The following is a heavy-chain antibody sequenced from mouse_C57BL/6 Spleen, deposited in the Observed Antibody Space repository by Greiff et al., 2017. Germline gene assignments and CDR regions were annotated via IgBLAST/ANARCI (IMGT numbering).Heavy chain of an antibody. CDR2: IYPGSGST. J-gene: IGHJ4*01. Sequence: QVQLQQPGAELVKPGASVKMSCKASGYTFTSYWITWVKQRPGQGLEWIGDIYPGSGSTNYNEKFKSKATLTVDTSSGTAYMQLSSLTSEDSAVYYCARNYDGYYVSYAMDYWGQGTSVTVSS. D-gene: IGHD2-3*01. V-gene: IGHV1-55*01. CDR3: ARNYDGYYVSYAMDY. CDR1: GYTFTSYW.